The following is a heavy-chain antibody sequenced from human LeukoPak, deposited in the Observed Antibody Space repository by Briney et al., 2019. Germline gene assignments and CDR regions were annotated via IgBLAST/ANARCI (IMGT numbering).Heavy chain of an antibody. V-gene: IGHV3-23*01. CDR3: AKDGPAAMFRPSYYYYGMDV. D-gene: IGHD2-2*01. J-gene: IGHJ6*02. CDR1: GFTFSSYA. CDR2: ISGSGGST. Sequence: PGGSLRLSCAASGFTFSSYAMSWVRQAPGKGLEWVSAISGSGGSTYYADSVKGRFTISRDNSKNTLYLQMNSLRAEDTAVYYCAKDGPAAMFRPSYYYYGMDVWGQGTTVTVSS.